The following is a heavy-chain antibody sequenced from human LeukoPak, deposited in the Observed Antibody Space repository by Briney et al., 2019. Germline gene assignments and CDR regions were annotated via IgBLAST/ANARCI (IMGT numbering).Heavy chain of an antibody. CDR3: ARDRPDCGGDFYPNWFDP. Sequence: PGGSLRLSCAASGFTFSSYSMNWVRQAPGKGLEWVSSISSSSSYIYYADSVKGRFTISRDNAKNSLYLQMNSLRAEDTAVYYCARDRPDCGGDFYPNWFDPWGQGTLVTVSS. CDR2: ISSSSSYI. D-gene: IGHD2-21*02. V-gene: IGHV3-21*01. CDR1: GFTFSSYS. J-gene: IGHJ5*02.